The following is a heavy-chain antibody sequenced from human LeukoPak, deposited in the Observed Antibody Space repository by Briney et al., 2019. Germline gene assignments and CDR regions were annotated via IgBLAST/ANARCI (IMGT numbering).Heavy chain of an antibody. CDR1: GYTFTSYD. V-gene: IGHV1-8*01. CDR2: MNPNSGNT. J-gene: IGHJ5*02. Sequence: ASVKVSCKTSGYTFTSYDINWVRQATGQGLEWMGWMNPNSGNTGYAQKFQGRVTMTRNTSIDTAYMELSSLRSEDTAMYYCARGERTTNWLDPWGQGTLVTVSS. D-gene: IGHD1/OR15-1a*01. CDR3: ARGERTTNWLDP.